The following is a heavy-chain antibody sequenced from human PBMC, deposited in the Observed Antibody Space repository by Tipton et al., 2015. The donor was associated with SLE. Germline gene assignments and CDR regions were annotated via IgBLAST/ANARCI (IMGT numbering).Heavy chain of an antibody. CDR2: IPYDGSKK. Sequence: SLRLSCEVSRVTLSSYGMHWVRQAPGKGLEWLALIPYDGSKKYYADSVKGRFTISRDNSKNTLYLQMNRLRAEDTAVYYCAGGTGAYFDHWGQGTLVTVSS. D-gene: IGHD3-16*01. V-gene: IGHV3-30*19. J-gene: IGHJ4*02. CDR1: RVTLSSYG. CDR3: AGGTGAYFDH.